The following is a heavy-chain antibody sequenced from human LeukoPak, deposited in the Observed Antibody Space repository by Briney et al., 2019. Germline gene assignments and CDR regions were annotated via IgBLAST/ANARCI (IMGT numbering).Heavy chain of an antibody. CDR2: IYYSGST. CDR3: AGAYYSSRWYLDY. D-gene: IGHD6-13*01. Sequence: SETLSLTCTVSGGSISSYYWSWIRQPPGKRLEWIGYIYYSGSTNYNPSLKSRVTISVDTSKNQFSLKLSSVTAADTAVYYCAGAYYSSRWYLDYWGQGTLVTVSS. CDR1: GGSISSYY. J-gene: IGHJ4*02. V-gene: IGHV4-59*01.